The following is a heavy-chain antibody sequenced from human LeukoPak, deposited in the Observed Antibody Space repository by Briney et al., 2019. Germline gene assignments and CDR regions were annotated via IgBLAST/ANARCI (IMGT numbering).Heavy chain of an antibody. D-gene: IGHD1-26*01. V-gene: IGHV1-69*13. Sequence: SVKVSCKASGYTFTSYGISWVRQAPGQGLEWMGGIIPIFGTANYAQKFQGRVTITADESTSTAYMELSSLRSEDTAVYYCARGNSVGASFDYWGQGTLVTVSS. CDR2: IIPIFGTA. J-gene: IGHJ4*02. CDR1: GYTFTSYG. CDR3: ARGNSVGASFDY.